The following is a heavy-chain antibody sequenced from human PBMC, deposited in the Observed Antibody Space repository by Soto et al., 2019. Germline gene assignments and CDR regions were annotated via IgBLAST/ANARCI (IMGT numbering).Heavy chain of an antibody. CDR1: GYTFTNYG. D-gene: IGHD2-2*01. Sequence: ASVKVSCKASGYTFTNYGISWVRQATGQGREWMGWISADNGNTNYAHKLQGRFTMTTDTSTSTAYMELRSLTSDDTAVYYCARVGDIVVVGPWFDPWGQGTLVTVSS. CDR2: ISADNGNT. V-gene: IGHV1-18*04. J-gene: IGHJ5*02. CDR3: ARVGDIVVVGPWFDP.